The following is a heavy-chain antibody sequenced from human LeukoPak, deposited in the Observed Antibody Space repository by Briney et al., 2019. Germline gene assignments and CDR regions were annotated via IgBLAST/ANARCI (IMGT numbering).Heavy chain of an antibody. CDR3: ARSGPYSSGWYSSGCYFDY. D-gene: IGHD6-19*01. CDR1: GFTFSSYA. Sequence: GGSLRLSCAASGFTFSSYAMPWVRQAPGKGLEWVAVISYDGSNKYYADSVKGRFTISRDNSKNTLYLQMNSLRAEDTAVYYCARSGPYSSGWYSSGCYFDYRGQGTLVTVSS. CDR2: ISYDGSNK. J-gene: IGHJ4*02. V-gene: IGHV3-30-3*01.